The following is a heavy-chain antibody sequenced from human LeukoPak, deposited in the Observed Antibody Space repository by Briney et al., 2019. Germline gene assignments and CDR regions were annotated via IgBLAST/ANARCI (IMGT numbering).Heavy chain of an antibody. J-gene: IGHJ4*02. CDR1: GFTFSSYG. V-gene: IGHV3-30*18. Sequence: GGSLRLSCAASGFTFSSYGMHWVRQAPGKGLEWVAVISYDGSNKYYADSVKGRFTISRDNSKNALYLQMNSLRAEDTAVYYCAKCFGSYLFDYWGQGTLVTVSS. CDR3: AKCFGSYLFDY. D-gene: IGHD1-26*01. CDR2: ISYDGSNK.